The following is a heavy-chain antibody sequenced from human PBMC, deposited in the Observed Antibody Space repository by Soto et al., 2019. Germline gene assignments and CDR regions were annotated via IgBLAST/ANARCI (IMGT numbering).Heavy chain of an antibody. CDR1: GFTCSSYA. J-gene: IGHJ4*02. CDR2: ISGTGGHT. V-gene: IGHV3-23*01. D-gene: IGHD4-4*01. CDR3: AKGWGFSNYYFDY. Sequence: QPGGSLRLSCAASGFTCSSYAMSWVRQAPGKGLEWVSAISGTGGHTYYADSVKGRFTISRDNSKNTLYLQMSSLRADDTAVYYCAKGWGFSNYYFDYWGQGTLVTVSS.